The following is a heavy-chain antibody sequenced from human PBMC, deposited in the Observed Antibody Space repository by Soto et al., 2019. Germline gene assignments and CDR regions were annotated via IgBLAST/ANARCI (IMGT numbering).Heavy chain of an antibody. D-gene: IGHD3-10*01. V-gene: IGHV3-74*01. J-gene: IGHJ6*03. Sequence: GGSLRLSCAASGFTFSSYWMHWVRQAPGKGLVWVSRINSDGSSTSYADSVKGRFTISRDNAKNTLYLQMNSLRAEDTAVYYCARDGPYGSGSLDSAYYYMDAWGKGTTVTVSS. CDR3: ARDGPYGSGSLDSAYYYMDA. CDR2: INSDGSST. CDR1: GFTFSSYW.